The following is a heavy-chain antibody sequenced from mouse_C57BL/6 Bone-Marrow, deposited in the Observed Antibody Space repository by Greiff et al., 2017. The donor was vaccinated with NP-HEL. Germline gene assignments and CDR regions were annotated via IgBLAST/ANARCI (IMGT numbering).Heavy chain of an antibody. V-gene: IGHV1-82*01. D-gene: IGHD1-1*01. Sequence: QVQLQQSGPELVKPGASVKISCKASGYAFSSSWMNWVKQRPGKGLEWIGRIYPGDGDTNYNGKFKGKATLTADKSSSTAYMQLSSRTSEDSAVYFCARSGDYGDYFDYWGQGTTLTVSS. CDR2: IYPGDGDT. CDR3: ARSGDYGDYFDY. CDR1: GYAFSSSW. J-gene: IGHJ2*01.